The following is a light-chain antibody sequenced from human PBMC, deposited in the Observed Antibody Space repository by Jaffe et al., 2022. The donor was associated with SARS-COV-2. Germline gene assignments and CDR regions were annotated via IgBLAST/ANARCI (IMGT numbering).Light chain of an antibody. CDR2: GAS. CDR3: QQYGSSPVT. CDR1: QSVTTAY. J-gene: IGKJ5*01. Sequence: EIVLTQSPGTLSLSPGERATLSCRASQSVTTAYLAWYRQRPGQTPRLLIYGASNRATGIPDRFSGSGSGTDFTLTIGSLEPEDFAVYYCQQYGSSPVTFGQGTRLEIK. V-gene: IGKV3-20*01.